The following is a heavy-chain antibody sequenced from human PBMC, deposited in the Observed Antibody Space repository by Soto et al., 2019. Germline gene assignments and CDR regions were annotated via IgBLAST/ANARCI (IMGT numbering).Heavy chain of an antibody. CDR2: INAGNGNT. Sequence: ASVKVSCKASGYTFTSYAMHWVSQAPGQMLEWMGWINAGNGNTKYSQKFQGRVTITRDTSASTAYMELSSLRSEDTAVYYCARDPVAARRYYYGMEVWGQGTTVTVSS. CDR1: GYTFTSYA. D-gene: IGHD6-6*01. V-gene: IGHV1-3*01. J-gene: IGHJ6*02. CDR3: ARDPVAARRYYYGMEV.